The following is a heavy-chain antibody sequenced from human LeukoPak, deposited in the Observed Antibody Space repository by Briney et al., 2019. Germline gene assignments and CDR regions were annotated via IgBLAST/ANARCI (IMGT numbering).Heavy chain of an antibody. CDR1: GFTFSSYW. CDR3: ARDLRQWLVNDAFDI. D-gene: IGHD6-19*01. Sequence: GGSLRLSCAASGFTFSSYWMSWVRQAPGKGLEWVANIKQDGSEKYYVDSVKGRFTISRDNAENSLYLQMNSLRAEDTAVYYCARDLRQWLVNDAFDIWGQGTMVTVSS. V-gene: IGHV3-7*01. J-gene: IGHJ3*02. CDR2: IKQDGSEK.